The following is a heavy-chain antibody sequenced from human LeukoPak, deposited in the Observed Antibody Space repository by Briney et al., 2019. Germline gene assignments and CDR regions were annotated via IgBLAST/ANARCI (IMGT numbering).Heavy chain of an antibody. V-gene: IGHV4-39*01. D-gene: IGHD3-10*01. CDR1: GGSISSSSYY. CDR3: ARLSMEYYYGSGSYSSAFDI. Sequence: SETLSLTCTVSGGSISSSSYYWGWIRQPPGKGLEWIGSIYYSGSTYYNPSLKSRVTISVDTSKNQFSLKLSSVTAPDTAVYYCARLSMEYYYGSGSYSSAFDIWGQGTMVTVSS. CDR2: IYYSGST. J-gene: IGHJ3*02.